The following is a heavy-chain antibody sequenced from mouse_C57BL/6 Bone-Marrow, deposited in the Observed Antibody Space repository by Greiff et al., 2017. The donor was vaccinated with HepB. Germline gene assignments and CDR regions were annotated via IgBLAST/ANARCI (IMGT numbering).Heavy chain of an antibody. Sequence: VQLQQSGAELVRPGASVKLSCTASGFNIKDDYMHWVKQRPEQGLEWIGWIDPENGDTEYASKFQGKATITADTSSNPAFLKLSSLTSEDTAVYYCIYYGSYGGWYFDVWGTGTTVTVSS. CDR2: IDPENGDT. J-gene: IGHJ1*03. CDR1: GFNIKDDY. D-gene: IGHD2-1*01. CDR3: IYYGSYGGWYFDV. V-gene: IGHV14-4*01.